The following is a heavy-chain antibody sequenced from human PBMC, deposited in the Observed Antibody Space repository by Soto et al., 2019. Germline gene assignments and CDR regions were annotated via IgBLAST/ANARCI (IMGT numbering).Heavy chain of an antibody. Sequence: GASVKVSCKVSGYTLTELSMHWVRQAPGKGLEWMGGVDPEDGETIYAQKFQGRVTMTEDTSTDTAYMELSSLRSEDTAVYYCATDLRTLLWFGGQPGYWGQGTLVTVSS. CDR1: GYTLTELS. CDR3: ATDLRTLLWFGGQPGY. J-gene: IGHJ4*02. CDR2: VDPEDGET. D-gene: IGHD3-10*01. V-gene: IGHV1-24*01.